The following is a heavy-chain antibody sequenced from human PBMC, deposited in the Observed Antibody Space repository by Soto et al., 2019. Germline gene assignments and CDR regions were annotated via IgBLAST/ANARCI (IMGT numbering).Heavy chain of an antibody. D-gene: IGHD3-3*01. J-gene: IGHJ5*02. CDR2: ISSSSSYI. V-gene: IGHV3-21*01. CDR1: GFTFSSYS. CDR3: ARDSIEWLLYRVLYWLDP. Sequence: GGSLRLSCAASGFTFSSYSMNWVRQAPGKGLEWVSSISSSSSYIYYADSVKGRFTISRDNAKNSLYLQMNSLRAEDTAVYYCARDSIEWLLYRVLYWLDPWGQGTLVTVSS.